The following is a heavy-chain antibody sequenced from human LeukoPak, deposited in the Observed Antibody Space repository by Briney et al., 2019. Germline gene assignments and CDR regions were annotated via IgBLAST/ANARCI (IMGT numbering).Heavy chain of an antibody. CDR3: AKLIAAANPLDY. J-gene: IGHJ4*02. CDR2: ISGSGGST. CDR1: GFTFSSYA. Sequence: GGSLRLSCAASGFTFSSYAMSWVRQAPGKGLEWVSAISGSGGSTYYADSVKGRFTIPRHNSKNTLYLQMNSLRAEDTAVYYCAKLIAAANPLDYGGQGTLVTVSS. D-gene: IGHD6-13*01. V-gene: IGHV3-23*01.